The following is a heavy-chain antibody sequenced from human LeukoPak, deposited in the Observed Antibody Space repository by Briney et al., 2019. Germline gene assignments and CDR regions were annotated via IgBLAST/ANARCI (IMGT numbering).Heavy chain of an antibody. V-gene: IGHV1-8*03. CDR3: AKGRASAGGYSGYDWGDWFDP. D-gene: IGHD5-12*01. J-gene: IGHJ5*02. Sequence: GASVKVSCKASGYSFPTYDINWVRQATGQGLQWMGWMSSKSGHKAYAQKFQGRVIFTRNISISTAYMEVSSLTSEDTAVYYCAKGRASAGGYSGYDWGDWFDPWGQGTLVTVSS. CDR1: GYSFPTYD. CDR2: MSSKSGHK.